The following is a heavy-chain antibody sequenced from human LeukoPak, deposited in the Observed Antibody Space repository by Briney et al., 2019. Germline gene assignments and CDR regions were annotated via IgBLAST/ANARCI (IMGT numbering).Heavy chain of an antibody. CDR3: AKDFKRLYDILTTPPPPDY. J-gene: IGHJ4*02. D-gene: IGHD3-9*01. V-gene: IGHV3-30*02. Sequence: GGSLRLSCAASGFTFSSYGMHWVRQAPGKGLEWVAFIRYDGSNKYYADSVKGRFTISRDNSKNTLYLQMNSLRAEDTAVYYCAKDFKRLYDILTTPPPPDYWGQGTLVTVSS. CDR1: GFTFSSYG. CDR2: IRYDGSNK.